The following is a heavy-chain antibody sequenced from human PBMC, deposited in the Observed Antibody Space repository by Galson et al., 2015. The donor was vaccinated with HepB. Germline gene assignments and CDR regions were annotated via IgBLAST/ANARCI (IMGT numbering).Heavy chain of an antibody. CDR1: GFTFSNYW. D-gene: IGHD1-7*01. Sequence: SLRLSCPDSGFTFSNYWMSWVRQAPGKGLEWVADIKQDGSERYYVDSVKGRFTISRDNAKNSLDLQMNSLRAEDTAMYYCARVGNFQGYYWGQGTLVTVSS. CDR3: ARVGNFQGYY. CDR2: IKQDGSER. J-gene: IGHJ4*02. V-gene: IGHV3-7*03.